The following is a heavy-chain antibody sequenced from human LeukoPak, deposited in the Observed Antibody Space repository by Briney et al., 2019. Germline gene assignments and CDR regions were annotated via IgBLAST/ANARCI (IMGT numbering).Heavy chain of an antibody. CDR1: GYTLTELS. J-gene: IGHJ4*02. D-gene: IGHD6-19*01. V-gene: IGHV1-24*01. Sequence: ASVKVSCKVSGYTLTELSMHWVRQPPGKGLEWMGGFDPEDGETIYAQKFQGRVTMTEDTSTDTAYMELSSLISEDTAVYYCATNPSELIAVGYWGQGTLVTVSS. CDR2: FDPEDGET. CDR3: ATNPSELIAVGY.